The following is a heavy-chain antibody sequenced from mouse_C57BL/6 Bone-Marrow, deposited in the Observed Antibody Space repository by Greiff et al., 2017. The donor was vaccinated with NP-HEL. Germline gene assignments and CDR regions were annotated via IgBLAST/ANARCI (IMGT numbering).Heavy chain of an antibody. CDR2: IYPGSGNT. CDR3: ARYGTMVVAAYYAMDY. Sequence: VHLVESGAELVRPGASVKLSCKASGYTFTDYYINWVKQRPGQGLEWIARIYPGSGNTYYNEKFKGKATLTAEKSSSTAYMQLSSLTSEDSAVYFCARYGTMVVAAYYAMDYWGQGTSVTVSS. D-gene: IGHD1-1*01. V-gene: IGHV1-76*01. J-gene: IGHJ4*01. CDR1: GYTFTDYY.